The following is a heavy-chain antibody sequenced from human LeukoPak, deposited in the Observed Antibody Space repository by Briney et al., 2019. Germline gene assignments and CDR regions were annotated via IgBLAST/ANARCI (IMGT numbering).Heavy chain of an antibody. CDR1: GFTFSNYW. V-gene: IGHV3-74*01. CDR2: IKSDGSST. D-gene: IGHD7-27*01. CDR3: ARDRWGSIDY. J-gene: IGHJ4*02. Sequence: PGGSLRLSCGASGFTFSNYWMHWVRQAPGKGLVWVSRIKSDGSSTTYADSVKGRFTISRDNAKNTLYLQMNSLRAEDTAVYYCARDRWGSIDYWGQGTLVTVSS.